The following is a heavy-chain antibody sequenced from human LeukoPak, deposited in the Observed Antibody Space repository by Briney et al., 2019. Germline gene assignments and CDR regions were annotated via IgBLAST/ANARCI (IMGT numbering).Heavy chain of an antibody. CDR2: IIPIFGTA. V-gene: IGHV1-69*13. J-gene: IGHJ6*03. D-gene: IGHD3-22*01. Sequence: SVKVSCKASGGTFSSYAISWVRQDPGQGLEWMGGIIPIFGTANYAQKFQGRVTITADESTSTAYMELSSLRSEDTAVYYCARHYYDSSGYYPPPWYYIDVWGKGTTVTISS. CDR1: GGTFSSYA. CDR3: ARHYYDSSGYYPPPWYYIDV.